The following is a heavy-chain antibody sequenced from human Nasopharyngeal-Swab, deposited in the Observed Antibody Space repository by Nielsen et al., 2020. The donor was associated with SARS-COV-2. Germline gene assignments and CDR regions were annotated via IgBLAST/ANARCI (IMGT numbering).Heavy chain of an antibody. CDR2: IYYSGST. Sequence: WIRQPPGKGLEWIGSIYYSGSTYYNPSLKSRVTISVDTSKNRFSLKLSSVTAADTAVYYCAWHVSSSWYAAVAGIRAFDYWGQGTLVTVSS. CDR3: AWHVSSSWYAAVAGIRAFDY. J-gene: IGHJ4*02. V-gene: IGHV4-39*01. D-gene: IGHD6-13*01.